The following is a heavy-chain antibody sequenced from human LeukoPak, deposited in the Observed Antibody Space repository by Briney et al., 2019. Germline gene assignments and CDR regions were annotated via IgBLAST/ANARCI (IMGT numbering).Heavy chain of an antibody. CDR3: TTDPGYSSSWANYYHYYYMDV. Sequence: PGGSLRLSCAASGFALSNSWMSWVRQAPGKGLEWVGRIKSKTDGGTTDYAAPVKGRFTISRDDSKNTLYLQMNSLKTEDTAVYYCTTDPGYSSSWANYYHYYYMDVWGKGTTVTVSS. D-gene: IGHD6-13*01. CDR2: IKSKTDGGTT. V-gene: IGHV3-15*01. J-gene: IGHJ6*03. CDR1: GFALSNSW.